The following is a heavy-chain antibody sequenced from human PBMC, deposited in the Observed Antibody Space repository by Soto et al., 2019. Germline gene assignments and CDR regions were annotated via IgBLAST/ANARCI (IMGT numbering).Heavy chain of an antibody. CDR2: ISGSDDST. D-gene: IGHD6-6*01. Sequence: GGSLRLSCAASGFTFSSYAMSWVRQAPGKGLEWVSVISGSDDSTYYADSVKGRFTISRDNSKNTLYLQMNSLRAEDAAVYYCAKRSSSSTFDYWGQGALVTVSS. V-gene: IGHV3-23*01. CDR1: GFTFSSYA. J-gene: IGHJ4*02. CDR3: AKRSSSSTFDY.